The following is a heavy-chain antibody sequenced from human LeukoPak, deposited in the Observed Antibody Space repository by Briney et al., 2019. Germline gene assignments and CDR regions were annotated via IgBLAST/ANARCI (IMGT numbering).Heavy chain of an antibody. D-gene: IGHD4-17*01. V-gene: IGHV3-48*04. CDR3: ARDSGDYGDYSFDY. CDR1: GFTFSSYS. Sequence: GGSLRLSCAASGFTFSSYSMNWVRQAPGKGLEWVSYISSSSSTIYYADSVKGRFIISRDNAKNSLYLQMNSLRAEDTAVYYCARDSGDYGDYSFDYWGQGTLVTVSS. CDR2: ISSSSSTI. J-gene: IGHJ4*02.